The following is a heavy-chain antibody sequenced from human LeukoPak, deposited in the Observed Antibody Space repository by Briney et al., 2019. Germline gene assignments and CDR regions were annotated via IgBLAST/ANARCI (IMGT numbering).Heavy chain of an antibody. CDR2: MNPNSGNT. CDR3: ARGLVGATYYYYYYMDV. J-gene: IGHJ6*03. Sequence: ASVKVSCKASGYTFTSYDIKWVRQATGQGLEWMGWMNPNSGNTGYAQKFQGRVTITRNTSISTAYMELSSLRSEDTAVYYCARGLVGATYYYYYYMDVWGKGTTVTVSS. V-gene: IGHV1-8*03. CDR1: GYTFTSYD. D-gene: IGHD1-26*01.